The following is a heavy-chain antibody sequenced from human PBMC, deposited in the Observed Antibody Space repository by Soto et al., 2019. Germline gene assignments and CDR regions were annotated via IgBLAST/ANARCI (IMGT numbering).Heavy chain of an antibody. V-gene: IGHV1-8*01. CDR2: VNPNSNET. CDR1: GYTFSSYH. Sequence: ASVKVSCKASGYTFSSYHISWVRQASGQGLEWMGWVNPNSNETDYAQKFQGRVTMTGXTXXRXXXMXLXXLRXDDTAVYYCVRSGRRAGIDYWGQGSLDTVSS. J-gene: IGHJ4*02. D-gene: IGHD5-12*01. CDR3: VRSGRRAGIDY.